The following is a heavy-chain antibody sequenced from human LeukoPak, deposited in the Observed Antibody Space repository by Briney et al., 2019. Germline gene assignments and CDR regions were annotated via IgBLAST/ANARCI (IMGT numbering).Heavy chain of an antibody. D-gene: IGHD2-8*01. CDR3: ARDLGLYLI. Sequence: GGSVRLSCTASGFTVSSNYMSWVRQAPGKGLEWVSVIYSGGSIYYADSVKGRFTNSRDNSKNTLYLQMNRLRAEDMVVYYCARDLGLYLIWGQGTMVPVSS. J-gene: IGHJ3*02. V-gene: IGHV3-53*01. CDR2: IYSGGSI. CDR1: GFTVSSNY.